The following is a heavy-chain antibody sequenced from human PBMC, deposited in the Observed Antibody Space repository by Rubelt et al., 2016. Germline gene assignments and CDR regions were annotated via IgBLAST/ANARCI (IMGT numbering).Heavy chain of an antibody. V-gene: IGHV4-34*01. CDR1: GGSFSGYY. CDR3: ARVGRFLEWSNLHYGMDV. Sequence: QVQLQQWGAGLLKPSETLSLTCAVYGGSFSGYYWSWIRQPPGKGLEWIGEINHSGSTNYNPSLKIRVTRSVDTSKNQCYLKLSSVTDADTAVYYWARVGRFLEWSNLHYGMDVWGQGTTVTVSS. J-gene: IGHJ6*02. CDR2: INHSGST. D-gene: IGHD3-3*01.